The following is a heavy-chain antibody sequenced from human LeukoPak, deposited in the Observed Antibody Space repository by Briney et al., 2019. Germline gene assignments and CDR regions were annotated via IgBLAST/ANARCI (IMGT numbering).Heavy chain of an antibody. CDR2: IIPIFGTA. D-gene: IGHD6-13*01. J-gene: IGHJ4*02. CDR3: AYHPKLVYLDY. Sequence: GASVKVSCKASGGTFSSYAISWVRQAPGQGLDWMGRIIPIFGTANYAQKFQGRVTITTDKSTSTAYMELSSLRSEDTAVYYCAYHPKLVYLDYWGQGTLVTFSS. CDR1: GGTFSSYA. V-gene: IGHV1-69*05.